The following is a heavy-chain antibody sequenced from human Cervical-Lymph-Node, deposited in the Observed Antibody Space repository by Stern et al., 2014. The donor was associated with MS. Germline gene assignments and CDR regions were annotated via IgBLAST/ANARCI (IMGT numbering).Heavy chain of an antibody. J-gene: IGHJ4*02. D-gene: IGHD1-26*01. V-gene: IGHV3-30*04. CDR3: AKGGSGSYLD. CDR2: ISYDGRDK. CDR1: GFGFRRYA. Sequence: VQLVESGGGVVQPGRSLRLSCAASGFGFRRYALHCVRQAPGQGLEWVALISYDGRDKYYTDSVKGRFTVSRDNSNNTVDLEMNSLRLEDTAVYYCAKGGSGSYLDWGQGSLVTVSS.